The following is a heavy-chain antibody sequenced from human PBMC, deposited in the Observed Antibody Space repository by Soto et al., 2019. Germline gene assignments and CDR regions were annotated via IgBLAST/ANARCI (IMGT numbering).Heavy chain of an antibody. CDR2: INPNSGGT. Sequence: ASVKVSCKASGYTFTGYYMHWVRQAPGQGLEWMGWINPNSGGTNYAQKFQGRVTMTRDTSISTAYMELSSLRSEDTAVYYCATEGRDVSGWYYFDYWGQGTLVTVSS. V-gene: IGHV1-2*02. CDR1: GYTFTGYY. J-gene: IGHJ4*02. D-gene: IGHD6-19*01. CDR3: ATEGRDVSGWYYFDY.